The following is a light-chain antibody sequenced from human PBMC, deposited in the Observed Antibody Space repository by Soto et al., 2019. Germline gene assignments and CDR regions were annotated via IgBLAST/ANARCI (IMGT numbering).Light chain of an antibody. CDR2: DAS. CDR1: QSVSSY. CDR3: HQRSNWPGT. J-gene: IGKJ1*01. Sequence: EIVLTQSPATLSLSPGDRATLSCRASQSVSSYLAWYQQKPGQAPRLLIYDASNRATGIPARFSGSGSGTDFTLTISSLEPEDFAVYYCHQRSNWPGTFGQGTKVEIK. V-gene: IGKV3-11*01.